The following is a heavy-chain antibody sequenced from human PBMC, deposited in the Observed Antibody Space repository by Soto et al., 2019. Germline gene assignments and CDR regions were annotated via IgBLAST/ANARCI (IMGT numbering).Heavy chain of an antibody. V-gene: IGHV1-18*01. CDR2: ISAYNGNT. Sequence: ASVKVCCKASGYTFTSYGIGWVRQAPGQGLEWMGWISAYNGNTNYAQKLQGRVTMTTDTSTSTAYMELRSLRSDDTAVYYCARDSVEHKWAFDIWGQGTMVTVSS. J-gene: IGHJ3*02. CDR1: GYTFTSYG. D-gene: IGHD1-26*01. CDR3: ARDSVEHKWAFDI.